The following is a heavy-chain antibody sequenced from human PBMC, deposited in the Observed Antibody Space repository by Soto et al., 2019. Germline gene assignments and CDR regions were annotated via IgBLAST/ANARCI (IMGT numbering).Heavy chain of an antibody. CDR1: GFTFSSYA. CDR3: AFNSGSGSYYFDY. D-gene: IGHD3-10*01. CDR2: ISGGGETT. V-gene: IGHV3-23*01. J-gene: IGHJ4*02. Sequence: EVQLLESGGGLVQPGGSLRLSCAASGFTFSSYAMWWVRQAPGKGLECVSAISGGGETTYYADSVKGRFTISRENSKNTIYLQMNSLRAEDTAVYYCAFNSGSGSYYFDYWGQGTLVTVSS.